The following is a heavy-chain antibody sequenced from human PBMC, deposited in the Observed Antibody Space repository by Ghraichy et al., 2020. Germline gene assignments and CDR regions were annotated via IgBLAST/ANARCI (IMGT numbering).Heavy chain of an antibody. CDR1: GFTFSSYA. J-gene: IGHJ6*02. CDR2: IAGSGDTT. CDR3: ARYCISTSCYISYGMDV. Sequence: GESLNISCAASGFTFSSYAMSWARQAPGMGLEWVSAIAGSGDTTYYADSVRDRFTISRDNSKNTLYLQMNSLRPEDTAVYYCARYCISTSCYISYGMDVWGQGTTVTVSS. D-gene: IGHD2-2*01. V-gene: IGHV3-23*01.